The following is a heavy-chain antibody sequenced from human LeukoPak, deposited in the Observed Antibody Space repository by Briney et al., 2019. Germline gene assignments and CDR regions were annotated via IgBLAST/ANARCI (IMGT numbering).Heavy chain of an antibody. CDR3: ARVRGGWWLDY. CDR2: ISYDGSNK. J-gene: IGHJ4*02. Sequence: PGGSLRLSCAASGFTFSNYGMHWVRQAPGKGLEWVAVISYDGSNKYHADSVKGRFTISRHNSKNTLSLQMNSLRAEDTAVYYCARVRGGWWLDYWGQGTLVTVSS. D-gene: IGHD6-19*01. V-gene: IGHV3-30*03. CDR1: GFTFSNYG.